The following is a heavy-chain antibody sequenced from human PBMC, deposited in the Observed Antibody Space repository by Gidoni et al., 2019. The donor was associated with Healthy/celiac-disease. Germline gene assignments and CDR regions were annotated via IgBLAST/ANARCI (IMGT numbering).Heavy chain of an antibody. CDR2: ISWNSGSI. CDR1: GFTFDDYD. V-gene: IGHV3-9*01. CDR3: AKDMGDGYNQYYYYYYGMDV. D-gene: IGHD5-12*01. J-gene: IGHJ6*02. Sequence: EVQLVESGGGLVQPGRSLRLSCAASGFTFDDYDMHLVRQAPGKGLEWVSGISWNSGSIGYADSVKGRFTISRDNAKNSLYLQMNSLRAEDTALYYCAKDMGDGYNQYYYYYYGMDVWGQGTTVTVSS.